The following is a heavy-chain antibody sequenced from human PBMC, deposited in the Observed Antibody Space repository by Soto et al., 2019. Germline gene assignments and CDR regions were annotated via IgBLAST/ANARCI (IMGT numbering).Heavy chain of an antibody. CDR2: IWYDGSNK. D-gene: IGHD2-15*01. CDR1: GFTFSSYG. Sequence: GGSLRLSCAASGFTFSSYGMHWVRQAPGKGLEWVAVIWYDGSNKYYADSVKGRFTISRDNSKNTLYLQMNSLRAEDTAVYYCAREVVVVAAAGAWFDPWGQGTLVTVSS. V-gene: IGHV3-33*01. J-gene: IGHJ5*02. CDR3: AREVVVVAAAGAWFDP.